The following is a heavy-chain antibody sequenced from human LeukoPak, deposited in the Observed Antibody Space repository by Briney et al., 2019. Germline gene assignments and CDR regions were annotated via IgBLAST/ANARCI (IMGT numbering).Heavy chain of an antibody. V-gene: IGHV4-39*07. CDR3: ARDPRYCSSTSCGP. CDR1: GGSISSSSYY. CDR2: IYYSGST. J-gene: IGHJ5*02. D-gene: IGHD2-2*01. Sequence: SETLSLTRTVSGGSISSSSYYWGWIRQPPGKGLEWIGSIYYSGSTYYNPSLKSRVTISVDTSKNQFSLKLSSVTAADTAVYYCARDPRYCSSTSCGPWGQGTLVTVSS.